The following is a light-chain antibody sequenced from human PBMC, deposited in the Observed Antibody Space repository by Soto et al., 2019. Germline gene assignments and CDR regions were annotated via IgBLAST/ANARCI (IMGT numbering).Light chain of an antibody. CDR1: KLGDKY. J-gene: IGLJ1*01. Sequence: SYELTQPPSVSVSPGQTASITCSGDKLGDKYACWYQQKPGQSPVLLIYQDSKRPSGIPERFSGSNSGNTATLTISGTQAMDEADYYCQAWDSSTNYVFGTGTKLTVL. CDR2: QDS. V-gene: IGLV3-1*01. CDR3: QAWDSSTNYV.